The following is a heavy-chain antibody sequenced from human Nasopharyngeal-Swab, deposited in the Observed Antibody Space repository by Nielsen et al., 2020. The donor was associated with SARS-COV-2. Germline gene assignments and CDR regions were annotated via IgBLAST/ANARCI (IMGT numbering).Heavy chain of an antibody. V-gene: IGHV6-1*01. CDR2: TYYRSKWYN. D-gene: IGHD6-13*01. CDR3: AREWGSSWDY. Sequence: WIRQSPSRGLEWLGRTYYRSKWYNDYAVYVKRRITINPDTSKNQFSLQLNSVTPQDAAVYYCAREWGSSWDYWGQGTLVTVSS. J-gene: IGHJ4*02.